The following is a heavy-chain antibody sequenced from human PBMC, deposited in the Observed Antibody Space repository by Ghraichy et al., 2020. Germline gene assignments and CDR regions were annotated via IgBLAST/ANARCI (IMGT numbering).Heavy chain of an antibody. D-gene: IGHD3-10*01. J-gene: IGHJ6*02. CDR2: ISAYNGNT. CDR3: ARAPSYGSGSWMDYYYYGMDV. Sequence: ASVKVSCKASGYTFTSYGISWVRQAPGQGLEWMGWISAYNGNTNYAQKLQGRVTMTTDTSTSTAYMELRSLRSDDTAVYYCARAPSYGSGSWMDYYYYGMDVWGQGTTVTVSS. V-gene: IGHV1-18*01. CDR1: GYTFTSYG.